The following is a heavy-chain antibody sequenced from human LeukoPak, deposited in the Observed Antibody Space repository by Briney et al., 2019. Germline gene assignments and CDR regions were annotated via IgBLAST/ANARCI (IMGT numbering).Heavy chain of an antibody. CDR3: ASGPYNHGPFDY. D-gene: IGHD1-14*01. CDR2: ISAYNGNT. J-gene: IGHJ4*02. V-gene: IGHV1-18*01. CDR1: GYTFTSYG. Sequence: ASVKVSCKASGYTFTSYGISWVRQAPGQGLEWMGWISAYNGNTNYAQKLQGRVTMTTDTSTSTAYMELWSLRSDDTAVYHCASGPYNHGPFDYWGQGTLVTVSS.